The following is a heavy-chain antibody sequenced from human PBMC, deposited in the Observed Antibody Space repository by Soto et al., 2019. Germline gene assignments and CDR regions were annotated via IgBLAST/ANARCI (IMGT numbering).Heavy chain of an antibody. CDR2: ISYDGSDK. V-gene: IGHV3-30*18. J-gene: IGHJ6*03. CDR1: GFTFSSYG. D-gene: IGHD3-10*01. CDR3: AKDVAGYYYCSGSTVKKGRGDYYYYYMDV. Sequence: QVQLVESGGGVVQPGRSLRLSCAASGFTFSSYGMHWVRQAPGKGLEWVAIISYDGSDKYYADSVKGRFTISRDNSKNQLYLQMNSLRAEETAVYYCAKDVAGYYYCSGSTVKKGRGDYYYYYMDVWGKGNTVTVSS.